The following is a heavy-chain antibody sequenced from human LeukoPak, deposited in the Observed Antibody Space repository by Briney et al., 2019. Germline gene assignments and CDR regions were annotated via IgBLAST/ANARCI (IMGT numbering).Heavy chain of an antibody. CDR3: ARVRGLKVRGATGDY. V-gene: IGHV4-34*01. J-gene: IGHJ4*02. CDR2: INHSGST. CDR1: GGSFSGYY. Sequence: SETLSLTCAVYGGSFSGYYWSWIRQPPGKGLEWIGEINHSGSTNYNPSLKSRVTISVDTSKNQFSLKLSSVTAADTAAYYCARVRGLKVRGATGDYWGQGTLVTVSS. D-gene: IGHD3-10*01.